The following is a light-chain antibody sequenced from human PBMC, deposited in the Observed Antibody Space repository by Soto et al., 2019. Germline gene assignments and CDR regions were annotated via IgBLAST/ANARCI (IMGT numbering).Light chain of an antibody. CDR2: SAS. CDR1: QSISSY. J-gene: IGKJ2*01. CDR3: QHGYT. Sequence: DIQMTQSPSSLSASVGDRVTITCRASQSISSYLNWYQQKPGKAPKLLIYSASSLQSGVPSRFSGSGSGTDFTLTISSLQPEDFATYYCQHGYTFGQGTKLEIK. V-gene: IGKV1-39*01.